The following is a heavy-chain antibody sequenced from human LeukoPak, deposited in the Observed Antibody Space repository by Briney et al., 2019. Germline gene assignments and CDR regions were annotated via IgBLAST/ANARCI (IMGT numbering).Heavy chain of an antibody. J-gene: IGHJ4*02. V-gene: IGHV3-21*01. Sequence: GGSLRLSCAASGFTFSSYSMNWVRQAPGKGLEWVSSISSSSSYIYYADSVKGRFTISRDNAKNSLYLQMNSLRAEDTAVYYCARINTTNYDFWSGYYSTVCYFDYWGQGTLVTVSS. CDR3: ARINTTNYDFWSGYYSTVCYFDY. D-gene: IGHD3-3*01. CDR1: GFTFSSYS. CDR2: ISSSSSYI.